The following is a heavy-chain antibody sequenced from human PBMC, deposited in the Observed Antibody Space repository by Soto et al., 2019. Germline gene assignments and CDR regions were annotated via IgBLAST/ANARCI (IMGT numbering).Heavy chain of an antibody. Sequence: PSETLSLTCTVSGGSVSSGSYYWSWIRQPPGKGLEWIGYIYYSGSTNYNPSLKSRVTISVDTSKNQFSLKLSSVTAADTAAYYCAREGITIFGVVILYYGMDVWGQGTTVTVSS. CDR3: AREGITIFGVVILYYGMDV. J-gene: IGHJ6*02. V-gene: IGHV4-61*01. CDR1: GGSVSSGSYY. CDR2: IYYSGST. D-gene: IGHD3-3*01.